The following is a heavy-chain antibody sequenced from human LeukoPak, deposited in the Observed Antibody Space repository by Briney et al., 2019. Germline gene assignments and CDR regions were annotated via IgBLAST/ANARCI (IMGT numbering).Heavy chain of an antibody. CDR3: VREAGYCAPVCVKTNWFDP. Sequence: QPGGSLRLSCAASGFPFSSHAMSWVRQPPGKGLEWVGAISNGKTYYADCGRGRFAISRDDSTNTVYLHMNSLRDEDTALYHCVREAGYCAPVCVKTNWFDPWGQGALVTVSS. CDR2: ISNGKT. D-gene: IGHD2-15*01. V-gene: IGHV3-23*01. CDR1: GFPFSSHA. J-gene: IGHJ5*02.